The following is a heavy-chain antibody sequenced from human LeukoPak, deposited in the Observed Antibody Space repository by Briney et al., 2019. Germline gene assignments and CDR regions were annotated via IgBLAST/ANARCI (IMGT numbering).Heavy chain of an antibody. Sequence: GGSLRLSCAASGFTFDDYAMHWVRQAPGKGLEWVSGISWNSGSIGYADSVKGRFTISRDNAKNSLYLQMNSLRAEDTALYYCAKASYSSGWSSIDYWGQGTLATVSS. V-gene: IGHV3-9*01. CDR1: GFTFDDYA. CDR3: AKASYSSGWSSIDY. CDR2: ISWNSGSI. J-gene: IGHJ4*02. D-gene: IGHD6-19*01.